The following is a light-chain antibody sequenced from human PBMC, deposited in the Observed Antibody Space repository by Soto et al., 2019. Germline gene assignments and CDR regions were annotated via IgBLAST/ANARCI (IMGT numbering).Light chain of an antibody. V-gene: IGKV3-20*01. Sequence: EVFLTQSPGSLSLSPGERGTLCCRASQSITSNYLAWYQQKPCQAPRLLIYGASSRATGIPDRFSGSGSGKEFALTITRPAPEDFAVYSCQKYGRSHRKFGQGPKV. CDR2: GAS. J-gene: IGKJ1*01. CDR3: QKYGRSHRK. CDR1: QSITSNY.